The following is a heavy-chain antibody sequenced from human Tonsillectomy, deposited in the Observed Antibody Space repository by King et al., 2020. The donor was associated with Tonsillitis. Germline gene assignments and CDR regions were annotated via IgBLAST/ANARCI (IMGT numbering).Heavy chain of an antibody. Sequence: VQLVQSGAEVKRPGASVRVSCKASGYTFTNYALHWVRQAPGQRFEWMGWINAGNGDTKYSQRLQGRVTITRDTSASTVYMELSSLRSEDTAVYYCTRVPGRAVAAKDYFDYWGQGTLVTVSS. CDR3: TRVPGRAVAAKDYFDY. CDR1: GYTFTNYA. CDR2: INAGNGDT. J-gene: IGHJ4*02. D-gene: IGHD6-19*01. V-gene: IGHV1-3*01.